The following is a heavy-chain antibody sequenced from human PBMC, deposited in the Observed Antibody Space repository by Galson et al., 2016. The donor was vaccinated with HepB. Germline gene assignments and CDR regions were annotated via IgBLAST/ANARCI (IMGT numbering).Heavy chain of an antibody. J-gene: IGHJ4*02. CDR3: ARGGGRLDC. D-gene: IGHD3-16*01. V-gene: IGHV3-7*05. CDR1: GFTFSGSW. CDR2: INPDGSAK. Sequence: SLRLSCAGSGFTFSGSWLGWVRRTPGRGLEWVANINPDGSAKYYVDSLKGRVAISRDNSRTSLYLQMNSLGAEDTGVYYCARGGGRLDCWGQGTLVTVSS.